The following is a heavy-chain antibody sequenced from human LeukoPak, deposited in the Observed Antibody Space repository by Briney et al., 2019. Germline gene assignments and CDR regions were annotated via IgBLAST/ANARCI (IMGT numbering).Heavy chain of an antibody. CDR2: ISGSGGRT. D-gene: IGHD6-13*01. CDR3: ARDRAAADLDY. J-gene: IGHJ4*02. V-gene: IGHV3-23*01. Sequence: GGSLRLSCAASGFTFSSYAMNWVRQAPGKGLEWVSGISGSGGRTYYAASVKGRFTISRDNSENTLYLQMNSLRAEDTAVYYCARDRAAADLDYWGQGTLVTVSS. CDR1: GFTFSSYA.